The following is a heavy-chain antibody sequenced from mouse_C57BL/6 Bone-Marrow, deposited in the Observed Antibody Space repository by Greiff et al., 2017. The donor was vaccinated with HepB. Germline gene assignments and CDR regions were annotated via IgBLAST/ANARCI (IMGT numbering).Heavy chain of an antibody. CDR2: IYPRDGST. V-gene: IGHV1-78*01. J-gene: IGHJ4*01. CDR1: GYTFTDHT. D-gene: IGHD1-1*01. CDR3: ARRTYYYGSSYYYYAMDY. Sequence: VQVVESDAELVKPGASVKISCKVSGYTFTDHTIHWMKQRPEQGLEWIGYIYPRDGSTKYNEKFKGKATLTADKSSSTAYMQLNSLTSEDSAVYFCARRTYYYGSSYYYYAMDYWGQGTSVTVSS.